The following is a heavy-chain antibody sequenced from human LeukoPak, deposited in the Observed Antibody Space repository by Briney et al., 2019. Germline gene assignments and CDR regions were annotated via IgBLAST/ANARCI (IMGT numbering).Heavy chain of an antibody. CDR2: VYTSGST. V-gene: IGHV4-4*07. J-gene: IGHJ4*02. D-gene: IGHD3-3*01. CDR3: ASSIFGVVPPAY. Sequence: SETLSLTCTVSGGSIISYYWSWIRQPAGKGLEWIGRVYTSGSTTYNPSLKSRVTMSVDTSKNQFSLNLRSVTAADTAAYYCASSIFGVVPPAYWGQGTLVTVSS. CDR1: GGSIISYY.